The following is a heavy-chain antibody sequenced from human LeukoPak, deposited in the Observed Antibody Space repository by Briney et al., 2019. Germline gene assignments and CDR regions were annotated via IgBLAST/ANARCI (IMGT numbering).Heavy chain of an antibody. V-gene: IGHV1-69*13. Sequence: SVKVSCKASGGTFSSYAISWVRQAPGQGLEWMGGIIPVFGTANYAQKFQGRVTITADESTSTAYMELSSLRSEDTAVYYCARDRANCSSTSCYVRWVGWFDPWGQGTLVTVSS. CDR1: GGTFSSYA. CDR2: IIPVFGTA. CDR3: ARDRANCSSTSCYVRWVGWFDP. J-gene: IGHJ5*02. D-gene: IGHD2-2*01.